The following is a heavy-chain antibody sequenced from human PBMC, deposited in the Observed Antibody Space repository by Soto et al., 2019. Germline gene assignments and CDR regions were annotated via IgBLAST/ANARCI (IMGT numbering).Heavy chain of an antibody. Sequence: SVKVSCKASGGTFSSYAISWVRQAPGQGLEWMGGIIPIFGTANYAQKFQGRVTITADESTSTAYMELSSLRSEDTAVYYCARDPAWGSAAGDDYYYYGRDVWG. CDR2: IIPIFGTA. J-gene: IGHJ6*02. D-gene: IGHD6-13*01. CDR3: ARDPAWGSAAGDDYYYYGRDV. CDR1: GGTFSSYA. V-gene: IGHV1-69*13.